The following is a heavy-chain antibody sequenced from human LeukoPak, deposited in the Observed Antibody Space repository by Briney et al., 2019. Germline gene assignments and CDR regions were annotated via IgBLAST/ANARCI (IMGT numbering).Heavy chain of an antibody. J-gene: IGHJ4*02. D-gene: IGHD5-18*01. CDR3: AKVGYFFGYLYYFDN. CDR1: GFTFSGSA. CDR2: ISSSSSYI. Sequence: GGSLRLSCAASGFTFSGSAIHWVRQAPGKGLEWVSSISSSSSYIYYADSVKGRFTISRDNAKNSLYLQMNSLRAEDTAVYYCAKVGYFFGYLYYFDNWGQGTLVTVSS. V-gene: IGHV3-21*04.